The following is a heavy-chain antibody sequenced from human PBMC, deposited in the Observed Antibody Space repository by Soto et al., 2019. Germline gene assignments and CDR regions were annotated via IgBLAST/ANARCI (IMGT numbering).Heavy chain of an antibody. CDR1: GFTFGDYA. CDR2: IRSKAYGGTT. D-gene: IGHD3-3*01. Sequence: PGGSLRLSCTASGFTFGDYAMSWVRQAPGKGLEWVGLIRSKAYGGTTEYAASVKGRFTISRDDSKSIAYLQMNSLKTEDTAVYYCTRLGYYDFWSGTSMDVWGQGTTVTVSS. V-gene: IGHV3-49*04. J-gene: IGHJ6*02. CDR3: TRLGYYDFWSGTSMDV.